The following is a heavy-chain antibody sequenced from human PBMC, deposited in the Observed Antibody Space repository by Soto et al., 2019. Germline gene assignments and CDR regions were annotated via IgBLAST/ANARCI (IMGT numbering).Heavy chain of an antibody. Sequence: PSETLSLTCTVSGGSISSSSSYWGWIRQPPGKGLEWIGYIYYSGSTYYNPSLKSRVTISVDTSKNQFSLKLSSVTAADTAVYYCARVSGSSGEVTDYWGQGTLVTVSS. CDR2: IYYSGST. D-gene: IGHD6-13*01. J-gene: IGHJ4*02. V-gene: IGHV4-31*03. CDR3: ARVSGSSGEVTDY. CDR1: GGSISSSSSY.